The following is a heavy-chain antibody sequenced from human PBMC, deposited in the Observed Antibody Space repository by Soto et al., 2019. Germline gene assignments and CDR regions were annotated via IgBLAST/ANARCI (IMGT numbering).Heavy chain of an antibody. CDR1: GYIFTSYC. V-gene: IGHV5-51*01. Sequence: GESLNISCKGSGYIFTSYCIVWVRHMPGKGLEWMGIIYPGDSDTRYSPSFQGQVTISADKSISTAYLQWSSLKASDTAMYYCARRPSDYYGMDVWGQGTTVTVSS. CDR3: ARRPSDYYGMDV. D-gene: IGHD1-26*01. J-gene: IGHJ6*02. CDR2: IYPGDSDT.